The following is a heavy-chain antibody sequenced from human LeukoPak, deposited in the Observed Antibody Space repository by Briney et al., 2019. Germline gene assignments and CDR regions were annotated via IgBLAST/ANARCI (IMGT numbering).Heavy chain of an antibody. CDR3: AKKGGAVLRYFDWLSPYFDY. V-gene: IGHV3-23*01. Sequence: GGSLRLSCAASGFTFSSYAKSWVRQAPGKGLEWVSAISGSGGSTYYADSVKGRFTISRDNSKNTLYLQMNSLRAEDTAVYYCAKKGGAVLRYFDWLSPYFDYWGQGTLVTVSS. J-gene: IGHJ4*02. CDR2: ISGSGGST. CDR1: GFTFSSYA. D-gene: IGHD3-9*01.